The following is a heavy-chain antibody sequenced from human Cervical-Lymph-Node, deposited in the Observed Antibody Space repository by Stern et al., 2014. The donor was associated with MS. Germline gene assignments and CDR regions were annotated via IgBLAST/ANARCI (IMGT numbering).Heavy chain of an antibody. V-gene: IGHV1-46*01. D-gene: IGHD3-3*01. J-gene: IGHJ4*02. CDR3: ARKSGRFLEWYFDF. CDR2: INPNGGST. CDR1: GYPFTNYY. Sequence: QVQLGQSGTEVRKPGASVKLSCKTSGYPFTNYYMHWVRQAPGQGLEWMAIINPNGGSTQSAQKFQGRVAMTSDTATSTVYMEVSSLTSEDTAVYYCARKSGRFLEWYFDFWGQGTLVTVSS.